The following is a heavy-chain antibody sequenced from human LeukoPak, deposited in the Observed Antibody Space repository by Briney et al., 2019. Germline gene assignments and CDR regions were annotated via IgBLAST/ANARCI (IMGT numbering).Heavy chain of an antibody. CDR1: GGSFSGYY. CDR2: INHSGST. D-gene: IGHD3-10*01. V-gene: IGHV4-34*01. J-gene: IGHJ4*02. Sequence: SETLSLTCAVYGGSFSGYYWSWIRQPPGKGLERIGEINHSGSTNYNPSLKSRVTISVDTSKNQFSLKLSSVTAADTAVYYCARRPYGSGSEWYWGQGTLVTVSS. CDR3: ARRPYGSGSEWY.